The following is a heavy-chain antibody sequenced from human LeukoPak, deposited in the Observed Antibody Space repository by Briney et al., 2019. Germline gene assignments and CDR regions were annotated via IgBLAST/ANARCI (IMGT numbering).Heavy chain of an antibody. V-gene: IGHV4-59*02. CDR1: GGSVTTHY. D-gene: IGHD3-3*02. J-gene: IGHJ4*02. CDR3: ARGTLAYYFES. CDR2: VYYTESA. Sequence: SETLSLTCTVSGGSVTTHYWSWIRQSPGKGLEWIGYVYYTESANYNPSLKSRATISVDTSRNQSSLQLSYVTAADTAVYYCARGTLAYYFESWGQGTLVTVSS.